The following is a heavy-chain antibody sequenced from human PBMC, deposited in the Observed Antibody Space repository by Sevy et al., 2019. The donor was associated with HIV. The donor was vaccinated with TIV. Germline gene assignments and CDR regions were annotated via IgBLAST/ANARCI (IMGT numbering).Heavy chain of an antibody. D-gene: IGHD1-1*01. CDR1: GGSITSLY. J-gene: IGHJ4*02. V-gene: IGHV4-59*08. CDR2: IYYNGHI. CDR3: AGENAWGRGYS. Sequence: ETLSLTCTVSGGSITSLYWNWIRQPPGKGLEWIANIYYNGHINYNPSLQSRVTSSLDTSNNQFALRLRSVTAADTAMYYCAGENAWGRGYSWGQGTLVTVSS.